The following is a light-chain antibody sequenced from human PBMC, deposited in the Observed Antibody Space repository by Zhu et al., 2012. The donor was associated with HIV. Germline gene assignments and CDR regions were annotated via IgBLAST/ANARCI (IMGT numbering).Light chain of an antibody. CDR1: QTVASN. Sequence: EILMTQSPATLSVSPGERVSLSCRASQTVASNLAWYQQKSGQAPRLLIFGASTRATGVPARFSGSGSGTDFTLTISSLQSEDFAVYYCQQRRNWPLTFGGGTRVEIK. CDR3: QQRRNWPLT. V-gene: IGKV3-15*01. CDR2: GAS. J-gene: IGKJ4*01.